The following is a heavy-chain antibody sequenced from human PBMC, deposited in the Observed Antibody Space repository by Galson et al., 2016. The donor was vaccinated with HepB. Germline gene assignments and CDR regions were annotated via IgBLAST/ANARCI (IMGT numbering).Heavy chain of an antibody. CDR2: IAVGSGNT. CDR1: GFTFVSTV. CDR3: VAAYGSGTPAY. D-gene: IGHD3-10*01. V-gene: IGHV1-58*01. J-gene: IGHJ4*02. Sequence: SVKVSCKASGFTFVSTVVQWVRQARGQRPEWLGGIAVGSGNTKDAENLHERRTLTRDISASAAYMEVRRLTSEDTAVYYCVAAYGSGTPAYWGPGTLVTVSA.